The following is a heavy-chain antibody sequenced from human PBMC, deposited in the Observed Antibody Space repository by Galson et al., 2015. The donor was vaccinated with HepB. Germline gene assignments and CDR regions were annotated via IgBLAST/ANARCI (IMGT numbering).Heavy chain of an antibody. V-gene: IGHV3-30*04. CDR1: GFTFSSYA. J-gene: IGHJ4*02. CDR2: ISYDGSNK. D-gene: IGHD2-2*01. Sequence: SLRLSCAASGFTFSSYAMHWVRQAPGKGLEWVAVISYDGSNKYYADSVKGRFTISRDNSKNTLYLQMNSLRAEDTAVYYCARGWLGCSSTSCRWGAILHFDYWGQGTLVTVSS. CDR3: ARGWLGCSSTSCRWGAILHFDY.